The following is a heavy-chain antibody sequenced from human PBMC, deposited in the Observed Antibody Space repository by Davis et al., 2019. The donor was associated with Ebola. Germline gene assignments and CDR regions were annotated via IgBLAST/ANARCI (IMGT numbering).Heavy chain of an antibody. CDR1: GYTFTTYG. CDR2: ISAYNGHT. J-gene: IGHJ4*02. V-gene: IGHV1-18*01. Sequence: ASVKVSCKASGYTFTTYGISWVRQAPGQGLEWMAWISAYNGHTHYAQKFQGRLTLTTDTSTSTVYMELRSLTSDDTAEYYCARGRNGGWDFDYWGQGTRVTVSS. CDR3: ARGRNGGWDFDY. D-gene: IGHD6-19*01.